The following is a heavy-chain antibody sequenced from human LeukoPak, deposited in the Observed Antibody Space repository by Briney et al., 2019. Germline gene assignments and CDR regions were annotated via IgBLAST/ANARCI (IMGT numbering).Heavy chain of an antibody. V-gene: IGHV4-59*01. D-gene: IGHD3-16*01. Sequence: PSETLSLTCTVSGGSISSYYWSWIRQPPGKGLEWIGYIYYSGSTNYNPSLKSRVTISVDTSKNQFSLKLSSVTAADTAVYYCARGSLTYGGMDVWGQGTTVTVSS. J-gene: IGHJ6*02. CDR2: IYYSGST. CDR3: ARGSLTYGGMDV. CDR1: GGSISSYY.